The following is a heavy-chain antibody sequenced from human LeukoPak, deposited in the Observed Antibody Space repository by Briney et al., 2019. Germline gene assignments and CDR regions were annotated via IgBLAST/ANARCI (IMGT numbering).Heavy chain of an antibody. CDR3: ARVYSGYEFGNYYYYMDV. J-gene: IGHJ6*03. Sequence: SVKVSCKASGGTFSSYAISWVRQAPGQGLEWMGGIIPIFGTANYAQKFQGRVTITADESTSTAYMELSSLRSEDTAVYYCARVYSGYEFGNYYYYMDVWGKGTTVTISS. CDR1: GGTFSSYA. V-gene: IGHV1-69*13. CDR2: IIPIFGTA. D-gene: IGHD5-12*01.